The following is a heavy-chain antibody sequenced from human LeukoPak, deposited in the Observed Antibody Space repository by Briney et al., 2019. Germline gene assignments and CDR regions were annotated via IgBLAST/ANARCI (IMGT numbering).Heavy chain of an antibody. CDR2: INPNSGGT. J-gene: IGHJ4*02. CDR3: ARVKVIITSFDY. V-gene: IGHV1-2*02. CDR1: GYTFTGYY. Sequence: ASVKVSCKASGYTFTGYYMHWVRLAPGQGLEWMGWINPNSGGTNYAQKFQGRVTMTRDTSISTAYMELSRLRSDDTAVYYCARVKVIITSFDYWGQGTLVTVSS. D-gene: IGHD3-10*01.